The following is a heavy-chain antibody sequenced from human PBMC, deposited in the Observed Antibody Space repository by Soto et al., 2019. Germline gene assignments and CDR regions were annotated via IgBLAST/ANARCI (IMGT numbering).Heavy chain of an antibody. CDR2: ITYDGGAR. CDR3: AKIPDYYCSIGYYAEYLQH. J-gene: IGHJ1*01. D-gene: IGHD3-22*01. V-gene: IGHV3-7*02. Sequence: GGSLRLSCAASEFTFSSYYMSWVRQAPGKGLEWVANITYDGGARDYLDSVKGRFTISRDNSKNSLYLQMNSLRAEDTAVYYCAKIPDYYCSIGYYAEYLQHRGQGILVTLSS. CDR1: EFTFSSYY.